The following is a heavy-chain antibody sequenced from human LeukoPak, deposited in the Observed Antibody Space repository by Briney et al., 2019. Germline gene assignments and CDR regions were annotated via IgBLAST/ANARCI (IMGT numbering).Heavy chain of an antibody. CDR2: ISYDGSNK. CDR3: AKSRQIQRWRGFDP. CDR1: GFTFSSYG. V-gene: IGHV3-30*18. D-gene: IGHD4-23*01. J-gene: IGHJ5*02. Sequence: GGSLRLSCAASGFTFSSYGMHWVRQAPGKGLEWVAVISYDGSNKYYADSVKGRFTISRDNSKNTLYLQMNSLRAEDTAVYYCAKSRQIQRWRGFDPGGQGTLVTVS.